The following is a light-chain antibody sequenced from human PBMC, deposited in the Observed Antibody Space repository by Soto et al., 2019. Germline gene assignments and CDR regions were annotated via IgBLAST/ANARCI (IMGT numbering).Light chain of an antibody. CDR2: WAY. CDR1: QSVLYSSNNQNC. CDR3: QQYCVTPWT. Sequence: DIVMTQSPDSLAVSLGERATINCESSQSVLYSSNNQNCLAWYQQKPGQPPKLLIYWAYTRESGVPDRFSGGGSGTDFTLTISGLQAEDVAVYYCQQYCVTPWTFGQGTKV. V-gene: IGKV4-1*01. J-gene: IGKJ1*01.